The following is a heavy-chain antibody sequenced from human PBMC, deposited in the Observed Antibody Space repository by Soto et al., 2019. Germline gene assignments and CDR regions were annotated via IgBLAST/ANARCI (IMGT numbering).Heavy chain of an antibody. CDR2: ISGSGGST. D-gene: IGHD3-22*01. CDR3: AKSRIVVVSSYYYGMDV. V-gene: IGHV3-23*01. Sequence: EVQLLESGGGLVQPGGSLRLSCAASGFTFSSYAMSWVRQAPGKGLEWVSAISGSGGSTYYADSVKGRFTISRDNSKNTRYLQMNRLRAEDTAVYYCAKSRIVVVSSYYYGMDVWGQGTTVTVSS. CDR1: GFTFSSYA. J-gene: IGHJ6*02.